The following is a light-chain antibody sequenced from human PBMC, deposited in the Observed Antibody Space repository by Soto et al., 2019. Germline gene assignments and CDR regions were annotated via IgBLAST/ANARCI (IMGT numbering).Light chain of an antibody. Sequence: DIQMTQSPSSLSASVGDRVTITCRASQSISSYLNWYKQKPGKAPKLLIYAASSLQGGVPSRFSGSGSGTDFTPTISSLQPEDFATYYCQQSYSTPRITFGPGNKVDIK. CDR3: QQSYSTPRIT. CDR1: QSISSY. J-gene: IGKJ3*01. V-gene: IGKV1-39*01. CDR2: AAS.